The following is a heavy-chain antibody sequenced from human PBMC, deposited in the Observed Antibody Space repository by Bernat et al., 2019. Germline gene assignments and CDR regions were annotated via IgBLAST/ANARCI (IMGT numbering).Heavy chain of an antibody. CDR2: ISYDGSNK. Sequence: QVQLVESGGGVVQPGRSLRLSCAASGFTFSSYAMHWVRQAPGKGLEWVAVISYDGSNKYYADSVKGRFNISRDNSKNTLYLQMNSLRAEDTAVYYCARGSDIVVVPAAIPGGDYFDYWGQGTLVTVSS. D-gene: IGHD2-2*01. J-gene: IGHJ4*02. CDR1: GFTFSSYA. V-gene: IGHV3-30*01. CDR3: ARGSDIVVVPAAIPGGDYFDY.